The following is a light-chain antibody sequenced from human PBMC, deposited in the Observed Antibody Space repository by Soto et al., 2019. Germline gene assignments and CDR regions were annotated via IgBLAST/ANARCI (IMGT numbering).Light chain of an antibody. CDR1: SSDIGAYDY. CDR2: EVN. V-gene: IGLV2-14*01. CDR3: FSFTTTSTHV. Sequence: QSALTQPASLSGSPGQSITISCTGTSSDIGAYDYVSWFQQHPGKAPKLMISEVNNRPSGVSNRFSGSKSGNTAYLIISGLQFEDEAEYCCFSFTTTSTHVFGTGTKLTVL. J-gene: IGLJ1*01.